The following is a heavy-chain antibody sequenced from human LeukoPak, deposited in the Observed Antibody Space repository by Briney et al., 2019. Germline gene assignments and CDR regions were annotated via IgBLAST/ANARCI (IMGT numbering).Heavy chain of an antibody. CDR2: ISYDGSNK. V-gene: IGHV3-30*18. CDR3: AKDLEAVTMIVPY. Sequence: GGSLRLSCAASGFTFSSYGMHWVRQAPGKGLEWVAVISYDGSNKYYTDSVKGRFTISRDNSKNTLYLQMNSLRAQDTAVYYCAKDLEAVTMIVPYWGQGTLVTVSS. J-gene: IGHJ4*02. D-gene: IGHD3-22*01. CDR1: GFTFSSYG.